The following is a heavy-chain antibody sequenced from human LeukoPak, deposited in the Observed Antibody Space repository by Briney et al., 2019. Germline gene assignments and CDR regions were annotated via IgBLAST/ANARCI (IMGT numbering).Heavy chain of an antibody. CDR1: GFTYSSYN. J-gene: IGHJ4*02. CDR3: AKDRPQLWGYYFDY. V-gene: IGHV3-30-3*01. CDR2: ISSDGSNK. Sequence: GGSLRLSCAASGFTYSSYNMHWVRQAPGKGLEWVALISSDGSNKYYADSVKGRFTISRDNSKNTLYLQMNSLRAEDTAVYYCAKDRPQLWGYYFDYWGQGTLVTVSS. D-gene: IGHD5-18*01.